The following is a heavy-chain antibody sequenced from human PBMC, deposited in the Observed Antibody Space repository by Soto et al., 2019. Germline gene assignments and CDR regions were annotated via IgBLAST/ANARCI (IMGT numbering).Heavy chain of an antibody. J-gene: IGHJ2*01. CDR3: ARLFAGATGDWYFDL. Sequence: SETLSLTCAVYGGSFSGYYWSWVRQPPGKGLEWIGEITRSGGINYNPFLESRVTMSLDTSKNHFSLRLNSVSDADTSIYYCARLFAGATGDWYFDLWGRGTLVTVSS. CDR2: ITRSGGI. D-gene: IGHD2-21*02. V-gene: IGHV4-34*01. CDR1: GGSFSGYY.